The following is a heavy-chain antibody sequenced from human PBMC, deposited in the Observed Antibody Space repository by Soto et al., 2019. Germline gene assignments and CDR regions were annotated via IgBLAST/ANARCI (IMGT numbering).Heavy chain of an antibody. CDR3: ARVRTFLEWPPKGGHYYGMDV. Sequence: SETLSLTCTVSGGSISSYYWSWIRQPPGKGLEWIGYIYYSGSTNYNPSLKSRVTISVDTSKNQFSLKLSSVTAADTAVYYCARVRTFLEWPPKGGHYYGMDVWGQGTTVTVSS. CDR2: IYYSGST. J-gene: IGHJ6*02. V-gene: IGHV4-59*01. D-gene: IGHD3-3*02. CDR1: GGSISSYY.